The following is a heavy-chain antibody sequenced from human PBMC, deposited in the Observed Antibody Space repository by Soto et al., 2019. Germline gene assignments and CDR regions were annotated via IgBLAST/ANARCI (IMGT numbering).Heavy chain of an antibody. J-gene: IGHJ4*02. D-gene: IGHD3-10*01. CDR2: IWYDGTTK. V-gene: IGHV3-33*01. CDR1: GFTFSNYG. CDR3: AIVDNYYGSGF. Sequence: QVQLVESGGGVVQPGRSLRLSCAASGFTFSNYGMHWVRQAPGKGLEWVAVIWYDGTTKYYADSVKGRFTISRDNSKNKLYLKMNSLEAEDTSVYYCAIVDNYYGSGFWGQGTLVTVSS.